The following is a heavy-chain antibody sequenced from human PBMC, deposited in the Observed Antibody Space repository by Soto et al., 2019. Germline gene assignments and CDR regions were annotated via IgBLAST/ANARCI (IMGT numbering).Heavy chain of an antibody. V-gene: IGHV1-69*02. CDR2: IIPILGIA. J-gene: IGHJ4*02. CDR1: GGTFSSYT. CDR3: ARSARSGGDLAYYFDY. Sequence: QVQLVQSGAEVKKPGSSVKVSCKASGGTFSSYTISWVRQAPGQGLEWMGRIIPILGIANYAQKFQGRVTITADKPTSTAYMALSSLRSEDTAVYYSARSARSGGDLAYYFDYWGQGTLVTVSS. D-gene: IGHD3-10*01.